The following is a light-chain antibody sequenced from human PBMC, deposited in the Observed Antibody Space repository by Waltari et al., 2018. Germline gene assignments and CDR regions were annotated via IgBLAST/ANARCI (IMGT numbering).Light chain of an antibody. J-gene: IGLJ3*02. V-gene: IGLV1-44*01. Sequence: QSVLTQPPSASGAPGQRVTISCSGSSSNVGNNVVNWYQQIPGTAPKLLIYRNEQRPSGVPARFSGSKSGTSASLAISGLQSEDEGDYYCASWDDSPNGRWVFGGGTKLTVL. CDR1: SSNVGNNV. CDR3: ASWDDSPNGRWV. CDR2: RNE.